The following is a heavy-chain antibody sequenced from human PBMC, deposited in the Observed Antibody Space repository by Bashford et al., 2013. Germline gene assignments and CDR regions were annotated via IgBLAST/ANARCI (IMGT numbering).Heavy chain of an antibody. V-gene: IGHV1-58*01. D-gene: IGHD3-22*01. CDR3: AAYYYDSSGYYYRPYFDY. Sequence: WVRQAPGQRLEWIGWIVVGSGNTNYAQKFQERVTITRDMSTSTAYMELSSLRSEDTAVYYCAAYYYDSSGYYYRPYFDYWGQGTLVTVSS. CDR2: IVVGSGNT. J-gene: IGHJ4*02.